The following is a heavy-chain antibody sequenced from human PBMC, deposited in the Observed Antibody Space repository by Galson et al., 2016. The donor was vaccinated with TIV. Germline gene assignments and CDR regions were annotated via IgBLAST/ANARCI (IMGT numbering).Heavy chain of an antibody. J-gene: IGHJ5*02. CDR2: MNPDNAKT. D-gene: IGHD6-13*01. V-gene: IGHV1-8*01. CDR1: GYTFTNDL. CDR3: ARLVSRSWYADWFDP. Sequence: SVKVSCKASGYTFTNDLIHWVRQVSGQRPERVGWMNPDNAKTGFAQKFQGRVAMTRNTSVSTVYMELSMLTSEDTAVYYCARLVSRSWYADWFDPWGQGTLVTVSS.